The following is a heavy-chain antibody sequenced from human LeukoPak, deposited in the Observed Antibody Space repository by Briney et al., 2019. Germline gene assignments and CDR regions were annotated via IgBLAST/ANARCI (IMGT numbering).Heavy chain of an antibody. CDR3: ARARIVVVPAAIPVFDY. CDR1: GDSVSSNNAA. D-gene: IGHD2-2*02. Sequence: SQTLSLTCAISGDSVSSNNAAWNRIRQSPSRGLEWLGRTYQRSKWYSDYAVSVKSRITINPDTSKNQFSLQLNSVTPEDTAVYYCARARIVVVPAAIPVFDYWGQGTLVTVSS. V-gene: IGHV6-1*01. CDR2: TYQRSKWYS. J-gene: IGHJ4*02.